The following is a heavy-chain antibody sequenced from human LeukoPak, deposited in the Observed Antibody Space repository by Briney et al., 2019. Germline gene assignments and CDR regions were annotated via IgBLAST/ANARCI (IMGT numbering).Heavy chain of an antibody. D-gene: IGHD6-6*01. CDR3: AGLAARTTVYYYYGVDV. CDR2: IIPIFGTA. Sequence: SVKVSCKASGGTFSSYAISWVRQAPGQGLEWMGGIIPIFGTANYAQKFQGRVTITADESTSTAYMELSSLRSEDTAVYYCAGLAARTTVYYYYGVDVWGQGTTVTVSS. J-gene: IGHJ6*02. CDR1: GGTFSSYA. V-gene: IGHV1-69*13.